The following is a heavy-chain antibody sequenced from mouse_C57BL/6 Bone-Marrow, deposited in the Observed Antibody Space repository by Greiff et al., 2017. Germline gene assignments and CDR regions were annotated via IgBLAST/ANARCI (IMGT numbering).Heavy chain of an antibody. J-gene: IGHJ1*03. CDR3: ASHRWLLQDLDV. CDR2: ISSGGSYT. V-gene: IGHV5-6*01. CDR1: GFTFSSYG. Sequence: EVMLVESGGDLVKPGGSLKLSCAASGFTFSSYGMSWVRQTPDKRLEWVATISSGGSYTYYPDSVKGRFTISRDDAKNTLYLQLSSLKAEDTAMYYCASHRWLLQDLDVWGTGTTVTVSS. D-gene: IGHD2-3*01.